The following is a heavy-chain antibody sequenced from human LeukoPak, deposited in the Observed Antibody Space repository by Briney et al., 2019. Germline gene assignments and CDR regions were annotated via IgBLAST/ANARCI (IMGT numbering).Heavy chain of an antibody. CDR3: ARAYSGSYYWYFDL. Sequence: ASVKVPCKASGYTFTSYGISWVRQAPGQGLEWMGWISAYNGNTNYAQKLQGRVTMTTDTSTSTAYMELRSLRSDDTAVYYCARAYSGSYYWYFDLWGRGTLVTVSS. V-gene: IGHV1-18*01. CDR1: GYTFTSYG. CDR2: ISAYNGNT. J-gene: IGHJ2*01. D-gene: IGHD1-26*01.